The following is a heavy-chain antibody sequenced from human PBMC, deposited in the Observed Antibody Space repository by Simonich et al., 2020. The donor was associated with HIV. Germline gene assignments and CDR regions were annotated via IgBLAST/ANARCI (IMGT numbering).Heavy chain of an antibody. D-gene: IGHD3-3*01. CDR3: ARRDRELILYFDY. CDR2: INHSRIP. Sequence: QVQLQQWGAGLLKPSETLSLTCAVYGGSFSGYYWSWIRQPPGKGLEGNGEINHSRIPNDKSSLNSRATISVDKSKNQFSLKLSSVTAADTAIYYCARRDRELILYFDYWGQGNLVTVSS. J-gene: IGHJ4*02. V-gene: IGHV4-34*04. CDR1: GGSFSGYY.